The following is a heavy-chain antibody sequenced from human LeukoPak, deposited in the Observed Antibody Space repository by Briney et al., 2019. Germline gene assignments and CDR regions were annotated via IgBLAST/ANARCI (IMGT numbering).Heavy chain of an antibody. CDR3: AKDPEGYCSGGSCYW. Sequence: GGSLRLSCAASGFTFSSYAMSWVRQAPGKGLEWVSAISGSGGSTYYADSVKGRFTISRDNSKNTLYLQMNILRAEDTAVYYCAKDPEGYCSGGSCYWWGQGTLVTVSS. CDR2: ISGSGGST. D-gene: IGHD2-15*01. CDR1: GFTFSSYA. V-gene: IGHV3-23*01. J-gene: IGHJ4*02.